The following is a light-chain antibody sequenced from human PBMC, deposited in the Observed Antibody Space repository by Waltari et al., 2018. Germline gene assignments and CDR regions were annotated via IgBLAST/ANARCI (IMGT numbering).Light chain of an antibody. CDR1: QDISSY. V-gene: IGKV1-9*01. CDR2: KAS. Sequence: DIQLTQSPSSLSASVGDRVAITCRASQDISSYLAWYQQKPGKAPKLLIYKASSLQSGVPSRFSGSGSGTEFTLTISSLQPEDFAVYYCQQRNSYPLTFGGGTKVEIK. J-gene: IGKJ4*01. CDR3: QQRNSYPLT.